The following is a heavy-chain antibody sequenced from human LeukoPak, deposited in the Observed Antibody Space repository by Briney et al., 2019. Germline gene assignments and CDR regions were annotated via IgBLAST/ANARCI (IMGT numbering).Heavy chain of an antibody. CDR2: IIPIFGTA. V-gene: IGHV1-69*13. D-gene: IGHD3-10*01. J-gene: IGHJ5*02. CDR1: GGTFSSYA. CDR3: ARDNYGSGSYYIWFWGSKNWFDP. Sequence: ASVKVSCKASGGTFSSYAISWVRQAPGQGLEWMGGIIPIFGTANCAQKFQGRVTITADESTSTAYMELSSLRSEDTAVYYCARDNYGSGSYYIWFWGSKNWFDPWGQGTLVTVSS.